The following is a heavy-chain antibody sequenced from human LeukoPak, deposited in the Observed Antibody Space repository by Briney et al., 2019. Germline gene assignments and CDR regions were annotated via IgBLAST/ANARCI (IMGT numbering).Heavy chain of an antibody. V-gene: IGHV3-7*01. D-gene: IGHD2-2*01. Sequence: GGSLRLSCATSGFTFSSYWMGWVRQAPGKGLEWAANIKQDGSEKYYVDSVKGRFTISRDNAKNSLYLQMNSLRAEDTAVYYCAREVIEYCSSTSCYDKQGNPSDYWGQGTLVTVSS. CDR2: IKQDGSEK. CDR3: AREVIEYCSSTSCYDKQGNPSDY. J-gene: IGHJ4*02. CDR1: GFTFSSYW.